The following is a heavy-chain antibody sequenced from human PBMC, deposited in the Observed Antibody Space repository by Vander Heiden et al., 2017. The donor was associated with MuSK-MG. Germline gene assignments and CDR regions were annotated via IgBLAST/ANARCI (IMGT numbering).Heavy chain of an antibody. Sequence: EVQLLESGGGLVQPAGSPRPSCAASGITFSSYAMRAVRPAPGKGLGWFSTIDYSDYSDDTTYYADSVKRRFTISRDNSKNTLYLQMNSLRAQDTAVYYCVVGRGPSTNSPKGYWGQGRLVAVAS. CDR3: VVGRGPSTNSPKGY. J-gene: IGHJ4*02. CDR2: IDYSDYSDDTT. D-gene: IGHD1-26*01. CDR1: GITFSSYA. V-gene: IGHV3-23*01.